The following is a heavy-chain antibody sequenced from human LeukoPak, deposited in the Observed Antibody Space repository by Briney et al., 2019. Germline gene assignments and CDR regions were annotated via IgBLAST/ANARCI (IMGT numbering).Heavy chain of an antibody. J-gene: IGHJ4*02. Sequence: KPSETLSLTCAVYGGSFSGYYWSWIRQPPGKGLEWIGEINHSGSTNYNPSLKSRVTISVDTSKNQFSLKLSSVTAADTAVYYCARSLTLKDCWGQGTLVTVSS. CDR1: GGSFSGYY. V-gene: IGHV4-34*01. CDR3: ARSLTLKDC. CDR2: INHSGST.